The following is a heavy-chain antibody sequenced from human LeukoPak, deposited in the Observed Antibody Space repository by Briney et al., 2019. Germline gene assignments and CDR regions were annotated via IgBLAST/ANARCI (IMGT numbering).Heavy chain of an antibody. CDR2: ISSSSSYI. CDR3: ARDYYDSSGYLYYFDY. V-gene: IGHV3-21*01. CDR1: GFTFSSYS. J-gene: IGHJ4*02. D-gene: IGHD3-22*01. Sequence: GGSLRLSCADSGFTFSSYSMNWVRQAPGHGLEWVSSISSSSSYIYYADSVKGRFTISRDSAKNSLYLQMNSLKAEDTAVYYCARDYYDSSGYLYYFDYWGQGTLVTVSS.